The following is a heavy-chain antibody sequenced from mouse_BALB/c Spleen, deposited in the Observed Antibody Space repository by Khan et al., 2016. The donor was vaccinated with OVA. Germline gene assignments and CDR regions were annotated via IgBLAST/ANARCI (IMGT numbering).Heavy chain of an antibody. D-gene: IGHD1-1*02. CDR2: VSTGGHYT. Sequence: EVELVESGGDVVKPGGSLKLSCAASGFTFSTYGMSWVRQTPDKRLEWVATVSTGGHYTYYPDTVKGRFTISRDNAKNTLYLQMNSLKSEDTSMFYCARLTYYYYSEGFAYWGQGTLVTVSS. J-gene: IGHJ3*01. V-gene: IGHV5-6*01. CDR1: GFTFSTYG. CDR3: ARLTYYYYSEGFAY.